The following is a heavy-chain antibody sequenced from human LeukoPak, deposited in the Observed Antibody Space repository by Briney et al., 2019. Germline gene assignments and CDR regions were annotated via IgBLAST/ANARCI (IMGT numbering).Heavy chain of an antibody. CDR3: AKSDHDSSGYFDY. J-gene: IGHJ4*02. D-gene: IGHD3-22*01. Sequence: GGSLRLSCAASGFTFSNYAMSWVRQAPGKGLEWASGISGSGGKTFYADSVKGRFTISRDNSKNTLYLLMKSLRAEDTAVYYCAKSDHDSSGYFDYWGQGTLVTVSS. CDR1: GFTFSNYA. V-gene: IGHV3-23*01. CDR2: ISGSGGKT.